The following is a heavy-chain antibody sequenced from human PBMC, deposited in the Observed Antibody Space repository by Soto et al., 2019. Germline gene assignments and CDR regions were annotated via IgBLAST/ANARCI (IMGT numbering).Heavy chain of an antibody. V-gene: IGHV3-30-3*01. CDR3: ARVMGYYYGMDV. J-gene: IGHJ6*02. CDR2: ISKDGTNK. CDR1: GFSFSTYA. Sequence: QGQLVESGGVMVQPGRSLRLSCAASGFSFSTYAMHWVRQAPGKGLDWVAVISKDGTNKYYADSVKGRFTLSRDNSKHTLYLEMNSLRPEDTAVYFCARVMGYYYGMDVWGRGTTVTVSS. D-gene: IGHD3-16*01.